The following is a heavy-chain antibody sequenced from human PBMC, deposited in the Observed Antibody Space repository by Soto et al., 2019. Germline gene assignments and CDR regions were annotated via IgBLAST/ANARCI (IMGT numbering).Heavy chain of an antibody. CDR1: GGTFSSYA. CDR2: IIPIFGTA. J-gene: IGHJ1*01. D-gene: IGHD3-22*01. V-gene: IGHV1-69*01. CDR3: ARDPTSYYYDSSGYYYAEYFQH. Sequence: QVQLVQSGAEVKKPGSSVKVSCKASGGTFSSYAISWVRQAPGQGLEWMGGIIPIFGTANYAQKFQGRVTITEDESTRTDYMELSSLRSEDTAVYYCARDPTSYYYDSSGYYYAEYFQHWGQGTLVTVSS.